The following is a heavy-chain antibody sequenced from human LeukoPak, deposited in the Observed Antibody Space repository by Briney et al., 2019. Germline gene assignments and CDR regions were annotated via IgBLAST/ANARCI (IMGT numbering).Heavy chain of an antibody. V-gene: IGHV3-43*02. J-gene: IGHJ4*02. CDR3: AKGDSLGPSHFDY. CDR2: ISGDGGST. D-gene: IGHD2-21*01. Sequence: GGSLRLSCAASGFTFDYYAMHWVRQAPGKGLEWVSLISGDGGSTYYAVSVKGRFTIYRDNSKNSLYLQMNSLRTEDTALYYCAKGDSLGPSHFDYWGQGTLVTVSS. CDR1: GFTFDYYA.